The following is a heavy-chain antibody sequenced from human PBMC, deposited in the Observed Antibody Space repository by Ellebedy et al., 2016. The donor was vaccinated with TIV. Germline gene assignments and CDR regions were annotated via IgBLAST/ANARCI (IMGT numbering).Heavy chain of an antibody. V-gene: IGHV3-21*01. D-gene: IGHD1-26*01. CDR3: ARWVGGLAFDI. J-gene: IGHJ3*02. Sequence: GESLKISCAASGFTFSSYSMNWVRQAPGKGLEWVSSISSSSSYIYYADSVKGRFTISRDNAKNSLYLQMNSLRAEDTAVYYCARWVGGLAFDIWGQGTMVTVSS. CDR1: GFTFSSYS. CDR2: ISSSSSYI.